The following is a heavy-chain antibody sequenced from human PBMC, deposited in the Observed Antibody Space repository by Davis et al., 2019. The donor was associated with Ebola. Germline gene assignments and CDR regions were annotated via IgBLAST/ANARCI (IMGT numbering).Heavy chain of an antibody. CDR2: ISSSGSTI. D-gene: IGHD3-10*01. Sequence: GESLKISCAASGFTFSSYEMNWVRQAPGKGLEWVSDISSSGSTIYYADSVKGRFTISRDNAKNSLYLQMNSLRAKDTAVYYCAREYYGSGIDYWGQGTLVTVSS. J-gene: IGHJ4*02. CDR1: GFTFSSYE. CDR3: AREYYGSGIDY. V-gene: IGHV3-48*03.